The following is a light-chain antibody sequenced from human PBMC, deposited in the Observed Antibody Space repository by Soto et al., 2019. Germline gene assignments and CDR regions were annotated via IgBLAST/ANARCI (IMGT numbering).Light chain of an antibody. CDR3: QQYGSSPFT. Sequence: EIMLTQSPGTLSLSTGERATLSCRASQSFNSIYLALYQQKPGQAPRLLIYGASSRATGIPDRFSGSGSGTDFTLTISRLEPEDFAVYYCQQYGSSPFTFGPGTKVDIK. V-gene: IGKV3-20*01. CDR1: QSFNSIY. CDR2: GAS. J-gene: IGKJ3*01.